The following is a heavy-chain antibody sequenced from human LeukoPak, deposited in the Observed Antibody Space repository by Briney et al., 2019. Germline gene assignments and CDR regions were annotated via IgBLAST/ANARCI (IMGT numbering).Heavy chain of an antibody. CDR2: INPNSGGT. CDR3: ARVPLAGRDGYNS. J-gene: IGHJ4*02. D-gene: IGHD5-24*01. CDR1: GYTFTGYY. Sequence: ASVKVSCKASGYTFTGYYMHWVRQAPGQGLEWMGWINPNSGGTNYAQKFQGRVTMTRDTSISTAYMELSRLRSDDTAVYYCARVPLAGRDGYNSWGQGTLVTVSS. V-gene: IGHV1-2*02.